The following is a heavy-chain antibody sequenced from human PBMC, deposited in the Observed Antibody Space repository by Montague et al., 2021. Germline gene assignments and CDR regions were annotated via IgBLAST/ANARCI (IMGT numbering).Heavy chain of an antibody. D-gene: IGHD2-15*01. J-gene: IGHJ3*02. Sequence: SVKVSCKASGYISCNYGIGWVRQPPGYGLLCISCVSFCVYKTNYAQMVQGRVTVTTDTSTSTLYMELRSLRSDDTAVYYCARDWYCRGGRCQNTFDIWGQGTLVTVSS. CDR2: VSFCVYKT. CDR3: ARDWYCRGGRCQNTFDI. V-gene: IGHV1-18*01. CDR1: GYISCNYG.